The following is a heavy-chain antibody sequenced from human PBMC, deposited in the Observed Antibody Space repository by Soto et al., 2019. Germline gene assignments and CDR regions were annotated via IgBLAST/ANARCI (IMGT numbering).Heavy chain of an antibody. CDR2: IYSGGST. V-gene: IGHV3-53*04. J-gene: IGHJ3*02. CDR1: GFTVSSNY. Sequence: GGSLRLSCAASGFTVSSNYMSWVRQAPGKGLEWVSVIYSGGSTYYADSVKGRFTISRHNSKNTLYLQMNSLRAEDMAVYYCAAEGVHGLQGGLQPDAFDIWGQGTMVTVSS. D-gene: IGHD2-8*01. CDR3: AAEGVHGLQGGLQPDAFDI.